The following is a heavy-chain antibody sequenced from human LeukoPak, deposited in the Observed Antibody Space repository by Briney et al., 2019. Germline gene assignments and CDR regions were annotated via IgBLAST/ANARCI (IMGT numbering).Heavy chain of an antibody. CDR1: GFTVNNNY. Sequence: GGSLRLSCATSGFTVNNNYMSWVRQAPGKGLEWVSVIYGAGAGITYYIDSVKGRFTISRDNSRNTVYLQMNSLRAEDTAVYYCARELGDWGQGTLVTVSS. CDR2: IYGAGAGIT. V-gene: IGHV3-53*01. CDR3: ARELGD. J-gene: IGHJ4*02.